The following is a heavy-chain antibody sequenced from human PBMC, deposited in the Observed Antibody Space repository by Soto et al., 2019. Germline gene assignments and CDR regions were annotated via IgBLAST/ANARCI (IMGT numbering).Heavy chain of an antibody. V-gene: IGHV1-18*01. Sequence: ASVKVSCKASGYTFTSYGISWVRQAPGQGLEWMGWISAYNGNTNYAQKLQGRVTMTTDTSTSTAYMELRSLRSDDTAVYYCARDQVTTVYHYYGMDVWGQGATVTVSS. J-gene: IGHJ6*02. CDR3: ARDQVTTVYHYYGMDV. D-gene: IGHD4-17*01. CDR2: ISAYNGNT. CDR1: GYTFTSYG.